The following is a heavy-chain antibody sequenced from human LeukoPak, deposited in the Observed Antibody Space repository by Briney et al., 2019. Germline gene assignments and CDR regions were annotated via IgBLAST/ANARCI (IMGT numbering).Heavy chain of an antibody. CDR2: IIPIFGIA. V-gene: IGHV1-69*04. D-gene: IGHD3-22*01. J-gene: IGHJ4*02. CDR1: GGTFISYA. CDR3: ARSLGEAYYYDSSSYYSRFDY. Sequence: SVKVSCMASGGTFISYAISWVRQAPGQGLEWMGRIIPIFGIANYAQTFQGRVTLTADKSTSTAYMELSSLRSENTGVYYCARSLGEAYYYDSSSYYSRFDYWGQGALVTVSS.